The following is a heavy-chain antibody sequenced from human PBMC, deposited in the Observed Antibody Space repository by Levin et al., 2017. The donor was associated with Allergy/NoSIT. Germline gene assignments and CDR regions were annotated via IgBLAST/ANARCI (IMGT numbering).Heavy chain of an antibody. CDR3: TREASCRGGSCEVGCDL. J-gene: IGHJ2*01. D-gene: IGHD2-15*01. Sequence: GESLKISCAASGFTFSDYYMTWIRQAPGKGLEWLSYISYSSSSIFYADSVKGRFTISRDNAKNSLYLQMNSLTAEDTAIYYCTREASCRGGSCEVGCDLWGRGTLVTVSS. CDR2: ISYSSSSI. V-gene: IGHV3-11*01. CDR1: GFTFSDYY.